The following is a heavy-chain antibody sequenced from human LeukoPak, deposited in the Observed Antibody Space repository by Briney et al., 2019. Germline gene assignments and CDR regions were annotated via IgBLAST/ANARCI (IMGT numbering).Heavy chain of an antibody. CDR2: LYYSGST. CDR1: GVSISSSTYS. V-gene: IGHV4-39*07. CDR3: AMVWGGYTYGYVY. D-gene: IGHD5-18*01. J-gene: IGHJ4*02. Sequence: SETLSLTCSVSGVSISSSTYSWGWIRRPPGKGLEWIGSLYYSGSTYYNPSLESRVTISVDTSKNHFSLKLYSVTAADTAMYYCAMVWGGYTYGYVYWGQGTLVTVSS.